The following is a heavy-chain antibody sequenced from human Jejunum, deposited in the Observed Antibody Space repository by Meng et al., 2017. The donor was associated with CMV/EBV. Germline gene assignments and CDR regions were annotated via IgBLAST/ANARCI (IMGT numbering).Heavy chain of an antibody. CDR1: VVSFSGGHYS. CDR3: ARNVYTYGFDAFDI. Sequence: VSVVSFSGGHYSWNWVRQHPGKGLEWIGYIYNSGSTDYNPSLKSRVTISLDTSKNQFSLKLSSLTAADTAVYYCARNVYTYGFDAFDIWGQGTMVTVSS. V-gene: IGHV4-61*01. D-gene: IGHD5-18*01. J-gene: IGHJ3*02. CDR2: IYNSGST.